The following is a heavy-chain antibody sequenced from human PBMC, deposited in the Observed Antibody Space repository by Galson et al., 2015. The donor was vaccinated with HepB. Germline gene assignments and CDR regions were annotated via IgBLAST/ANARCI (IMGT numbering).Heavy chain of an antibody. D-gene: IGHD4-17*01. CDR1: EFSLTTSGMC. CDR2: INWADHK. V-gene: IGHV2-70*20. J-gene: IGHJ4*02. CDR3: ARTLYGDYVQYVDY. Sequence: PALVTPTQTLTLTCTFSEFSLTTSGMCVSWVRQPPGKALEWLALINWADHKYYGPSLKTRLTVSKDTSKNQVVLTMTNMDPVDTATYYCARTLYGDYVQYVDYWGQGTRVTVSS.